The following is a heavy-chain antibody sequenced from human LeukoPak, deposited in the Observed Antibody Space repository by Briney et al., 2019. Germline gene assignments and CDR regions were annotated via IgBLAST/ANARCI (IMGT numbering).Heavy chain of an antibody. Sequence: GGSLRLSCAASGFTFSSYGMHWVRQAPGKGLEWVAFMRYDGSNKYYADSVKGRFTISRDNSKNTLYLQMNSLRAEDTAVYYCAKDLGRTDSSGYYPAYMDVWGKGTTVTISS. J-gene: IGHJ6*03. CDR2: MRYDGSNK. CDR3: AKDLGRTDSSGYYPAYMDV. CDR1: GFTFSSYG. V-gene: IGHV3-30*02. D-gene: IGHD3-22*01.